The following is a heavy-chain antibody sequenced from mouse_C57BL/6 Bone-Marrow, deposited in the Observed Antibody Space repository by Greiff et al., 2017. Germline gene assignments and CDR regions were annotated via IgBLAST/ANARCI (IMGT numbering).Heavy chain of an antibody. Sequence: EVKLMESGGGLVKPGGSLKLSCAASGFTFSSYTMSWVRQTPEKRLEWVATISGGGGNTYYPDSVKGRFTSSSDNAKNTLYLQMSSLRSEDTALYYCATYDYDGAWFAYWGQGTLVTVSA. D-gene: IGHD2-4*01. CDR2: ISGGGGNT. CDR3: ATYDYDGAWFAY. J-gene: IGHJ3*01. V-gene: IGHV5-9*01. CDR1: GFTFSSYT.